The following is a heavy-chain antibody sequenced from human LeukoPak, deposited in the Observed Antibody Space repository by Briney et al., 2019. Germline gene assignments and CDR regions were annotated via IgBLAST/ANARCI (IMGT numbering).Heavy chain of an antibody. CDR2: LHYSGGT. V-gene: IGHV4-59*08. Sequence: SETVSRTCTVSGVSICSFHWLCIAPAPGQGLVWIGHLHYSGGTNYNPSLKSRVTIAVDTSKNQFSLKLSSVTAADTAVYHCARRGYSSGWYEGYFDYWGQGTLVTASS. D-gene: IGHD6-19*01. CDR1: GVSICSFH. J-gene: IGHJ4*02. CDR3: ARRGYSSGWYEGYFDY.